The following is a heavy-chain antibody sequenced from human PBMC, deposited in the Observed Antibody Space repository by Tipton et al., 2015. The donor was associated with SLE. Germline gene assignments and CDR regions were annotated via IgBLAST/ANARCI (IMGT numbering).Heavy chain of an antibody. Sequence: SLRLSCAASGFTFSTYAMHWVRQAPGKGLDWVAVIWYDGTIISYADSVKGRFTISRDNSKNTLYLQMDSLRIEDTAVYYCATLDQRSMLVADDFDIWGQGTMVTVSS. D-gene: IGHD2-8*01. V-gene: IGHV3-33*08. CDR2: IWYDGTII. J-gene: IGHJ3*02. CDR3: ATLDQRSMLVADDFDI. CDR1: GFTFSTYA.